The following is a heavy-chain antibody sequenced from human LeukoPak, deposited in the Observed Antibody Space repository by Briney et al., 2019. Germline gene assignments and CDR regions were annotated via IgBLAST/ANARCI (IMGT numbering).Heavy chain of an antibody. V-gene: IGHV4-4*07. J-gene: IGHJ5*02. D-gene: IGHD5-12*01. CDR1: GGSISSYY. CDR2: IYTSGST. Sequence: SETLSLTCTVSGGSISSYYWSWIRQPAGKGLEWIGRIYTSGSTNYNPSLKSRVTMSVDTSKNQFSLKLNSVTAADTAVYYCARDAHRLLGYGWFDPWGQGTLVTVSS. CDR3: ARDAHRLLGYGWFDP.